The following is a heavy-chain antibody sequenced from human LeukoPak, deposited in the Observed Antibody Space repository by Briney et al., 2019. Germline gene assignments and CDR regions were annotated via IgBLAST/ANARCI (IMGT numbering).Heavy chain of an antibody. CDR3: AKDYSNIPAPANPLFDY. J-gene: IGHJ4*02. D-gene: IGHD6-13*01. Sequence: GGSLRLSCAASGFTFSSYGMHWVRQAPGKGLEWVAVISYDGSNKYYADSVKGRFTISRDNSDNTLYLQMNSLRAEDTALHYCAKDYSNIPAPANPLFDYWGQGTLVTVSS. CDR1: GFTFSSYG. CDR2: ISYDGSNK. V-gene: IGHV3-30*18.